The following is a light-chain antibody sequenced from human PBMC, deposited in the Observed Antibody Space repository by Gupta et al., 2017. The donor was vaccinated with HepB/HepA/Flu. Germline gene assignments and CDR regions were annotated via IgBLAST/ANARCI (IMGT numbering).Light chain of an antibody. CDR2: KDY. Sequence: SSDLTQPPSVSVAPGQTASITCSGAKLGDKYTCWDQQKPDQYLVLVIYKDYKRPAGIPERFSGSNSGNTATLTIRGTQAMDEDDYYCQAWDSTTGVFGTGTKVTVL. V-gene: IGLV3-1*01. CDR3: QAWDSTTGV. J-gene: IGLJ1*01. CDR1: KLGDKY.